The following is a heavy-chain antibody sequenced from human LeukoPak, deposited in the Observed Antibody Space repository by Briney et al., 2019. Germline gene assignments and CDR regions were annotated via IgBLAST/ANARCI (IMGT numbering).Heavy chain of an antibody. CDR1: GFTFSSYA. CDR3: ALVVPAAISY. Sequence: PGGSLRLSCAASGFTFSSYAMSWVRQAPGKGVEWFSAISGSGGSTYYADSVKGRFTISRDNSKNTLYLQMNSLRAADTAVYYCALVVPAAISYWGQGTLVTVSS. D-gene: IGHD2-2*02. J-gene: IGHJ4*02. CDR2: ISGSGGST. V-gene: IGHV3-23*01.